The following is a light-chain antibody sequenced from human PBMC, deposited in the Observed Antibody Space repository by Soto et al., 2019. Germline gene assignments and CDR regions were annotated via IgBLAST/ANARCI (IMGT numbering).Light chain of an antibody. Sequence: DIQMTQSPTSLSASVGARVTITCRASQGISNFVAWYQQKPGKAPKLLIYEASTLQSGVPSRFSGSGSGTDFTLTINSLQPEDVATYSCQKYSSVPVFGPGTKVEIK. J-gene: IGKJ3*01. V-gene: IGKV1-27*01. CDR1: QGISNF. CDR3: QKYSSVPV. CDR2: EAS.